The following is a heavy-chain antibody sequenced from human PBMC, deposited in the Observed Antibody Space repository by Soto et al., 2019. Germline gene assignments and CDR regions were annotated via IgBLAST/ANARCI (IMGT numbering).Heavy chain of an antibody. V-gene: IGHV4-61*08. D-gene: IGHD3-9*01. CDR2: IYYSGST. J-gene: IGHJ4*02. CDR3: ARRYGYYFDY. CDR1: GASIYNGGYF. Sequence: SETLSLTCSVSGASIYNGGYFWSWIRQPPGKGLEWIGYIYYSGSTNYNPSLKSRVTISVDTSKNQLSLKLSSVTAADTAVYYCARRYGYYFDYWGQGTLVTVSS.